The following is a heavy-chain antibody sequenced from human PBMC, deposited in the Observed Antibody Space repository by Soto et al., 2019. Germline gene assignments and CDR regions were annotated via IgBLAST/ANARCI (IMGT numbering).Heavy chain of an antibody. D-gene: IGHD3-10*02. J-gene: IGHJ5*02. CDR2: TSIGGNT. CDR1: GFPFNTYA. V-gene: IGHV3-23*01. Sequence: GGSLRLSCEASGFPFNTYAMTWFRQLPGMGLEWVSTTSIGGNTDFAESVRGRFSVSRDNSKNTLYLQMTNLRAEDAAIYFCAKYLRPGLVVLTKSGFDPWGQGTRVTVSS. CDR3: AKYLRPGLVVLTKSGFDP.